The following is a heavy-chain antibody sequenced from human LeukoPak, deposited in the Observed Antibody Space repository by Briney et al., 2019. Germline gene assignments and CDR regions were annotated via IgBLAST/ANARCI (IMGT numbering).Heavy chain of an antibody. J-gene: IGHJ6*02. Sequence: GGSLRLSCAASGFSFRNFWMIWVRQVPGKGLEWVANINHDGSEKYYVDSVKGRFTISRDNAQKSLYLQMNTLRAEDTAVYYCAMAYNYGMDIWGQGTAVTVS. V-gene: IGHV3-7*03. CDR3: AMAYNYGMDI. CDR1: GFSFRNFW. CDR2: INHDGSEK.